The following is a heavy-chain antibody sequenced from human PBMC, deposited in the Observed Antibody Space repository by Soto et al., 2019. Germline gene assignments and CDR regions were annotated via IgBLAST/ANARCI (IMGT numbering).Heavy chain of an antibody. CDR2: ISTYNGLT. D-gene: IGHD3-16*01. CDR1: GYTFTNYG. CDR3: ARDLRYGYNFGDCIDP. J-gene: IGHJ5*02. Sequence: QVQLVQSAPEVKKPGASVTVSCKASGYTFTNYGLNWLRQAPGQGPQWMGRISTYNGLTNYAQKFQGRITMTTDASTNIVSMELRSLTSDDTAVYYCARDLRYGYNFGDCIDPWGQGTLVTVSS. V-gene: IGHV1-18*04.